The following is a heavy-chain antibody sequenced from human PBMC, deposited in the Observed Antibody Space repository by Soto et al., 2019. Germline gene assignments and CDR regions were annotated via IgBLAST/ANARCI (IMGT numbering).Heavy chain of an antibody. Sequence: GGSLRLSCAASGVSFSAYSMNWVRQTPGRGLEWVSFIDLSGTTTYYRDSVKGRFTIFKDKSRNTVYLQMRSLTVEDAAIYYCTKDRVPDGIYSFDYWGQGALVTVSS. CDR1: GVSFSAYS. CDR2: IDLSGTTT. CDR3: TKDRVPDGIYSFDY. V-gene: IGHV3-23*03. D-gene: IGHD2-15*01. J-gene: IGHJ4*02.